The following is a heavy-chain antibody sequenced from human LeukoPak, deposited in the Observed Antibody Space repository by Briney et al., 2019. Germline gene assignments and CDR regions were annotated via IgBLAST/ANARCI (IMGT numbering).Heavy chain of an antibody. D-gene: IGHD6-19*01. CDR1: GGSFSGYY. V-gene: IGHV4-34*01. J-gene: IGHJ4*02. Sequence: SETLSLTCAVYGGSFSGYYWSWIHQPPGKGLEWIGEINHSGSTNYNPSLKSRVTISVDTSKNQFSLKLSSVTAADTAVYYCARGSSGWFSIDYWGQGILVTVSS. CDR2: INHSGST. CDR3: ARGSSGWFSIDY.